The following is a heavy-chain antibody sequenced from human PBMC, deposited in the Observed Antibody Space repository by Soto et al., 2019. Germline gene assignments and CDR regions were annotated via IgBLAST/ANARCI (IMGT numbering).Heavy chain of an antibody. D-gene: IGHD6-19*01. CDR3: ARSSGVGIDF. CDR1: GFSFNTHG. J-gene: IGHJ4*02. V-gene: IGHV3-33*01. CDR2: IWFDGSKK. Sequence: QVQLGESGGGVVPPGTSLRLSCGASGFSFNTHGMHWVRQSPGKGLEWVAVIWFDGSKKYYEDSVTGRFRISRYNSRSALYLEMDSLRVEDTGVYFCARSSGVGIDFWGQGTLVTVSS.